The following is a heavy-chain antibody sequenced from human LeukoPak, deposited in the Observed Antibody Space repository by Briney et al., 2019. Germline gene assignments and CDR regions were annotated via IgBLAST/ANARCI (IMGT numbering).Heavy chain of an antibody. CDR3: ARDRGFRQADV. J-gene: IGHJ6*04. V-gene: IGHV3-7*01. CDR1: GFTFSGYW. D-gene: IGHD3-10*01. CDR2: IKQDGGEK. Sequence: PGGSLRLSCAASGFTFSGYWMSWLRQAPGKGLEWVANIKQDGGEKYYADSVKGRFTISRDNAKNSLYLQMNSLRAEDTAVYYCARDRGFRQADVWGKGTTVTVSS.